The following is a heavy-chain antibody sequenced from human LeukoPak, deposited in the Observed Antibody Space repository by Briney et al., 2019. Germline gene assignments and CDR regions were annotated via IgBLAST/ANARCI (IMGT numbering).Heavy chain of an antibody. V-gene: IGHV4-61*02. CDR3: ARDFRVQRPSHRASRGKTTVTTSGFDY. CDR1: GGSISSGGYS. CDR2: IYTSGST. D-gene: IGHD4-17*01. J-gene: IGHJ4*02. Sequence: SETLSLTCAVSGGSISSGGYSWSWIRQPPGKGLEWIGRIYTSGSTNYNPSLKSRVTMSVDTSKNQFSLKLSSVTAADTAVYYCARDFRVQRPSHRASRGKTTVTTSGFDYWGQGTLVTVSS.